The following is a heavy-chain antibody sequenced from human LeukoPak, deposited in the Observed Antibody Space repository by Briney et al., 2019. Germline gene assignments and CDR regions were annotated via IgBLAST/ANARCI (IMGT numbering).Heavy chain of an antibody. CDR2: IRYDGTNT. CDR3: AYSSGWYAFDI. Sequence: GGSLRLSCAASGFTFSDYDMHWVRQAPGKGLEWVTFIRYDGTNTYADSVKGRFTISRDNAKNPLYLQMNSLRAEDTAVYYCAYSSGWYAFDIWGQGTMVTVSS. J-gene: IGHJ3*02. CDR1: GFTFSDYD. D-gene: IGHD6-19*01. V-gene: IGHV3-30*02.